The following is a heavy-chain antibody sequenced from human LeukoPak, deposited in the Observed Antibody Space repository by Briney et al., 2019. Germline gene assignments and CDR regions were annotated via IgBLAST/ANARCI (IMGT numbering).Heavy chain of an antibody. CDR3: ARDGVRYFDWFNWFDP. D-gene: IGHD3-9*01. CDR2: IWYDGSNK. CDR1: GFTFSSYG. J-gene: IGHJ5*02. V-gene: IGHV3-33*01. Sequence: GGSLRLSCAASGFTFSSYGMHWVRQAPGKGLEWVAVIWYDGSNKYYADSAKGRFTISRDNSKNTLYLQMNSLRAEDTAVYYCARDGVRYFDWFNWFDPWGQGTLVTVSS.